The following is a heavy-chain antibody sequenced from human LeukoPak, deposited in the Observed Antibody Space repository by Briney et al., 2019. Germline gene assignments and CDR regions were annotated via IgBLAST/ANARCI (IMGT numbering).Heavy chain of an antibody. D-gene: IGHD6-13*01. CDR2: IGTAGDT. CDR3: ARDRSSSSWLPGAFDI. V-gene: IGHV3-13*01. CDR1: GFTFSSYD. J-gene: IGHJ3*02. Sequence: GGSLRLSCAASGFTFSSYDMHWVRQATGKGLEWVSAIGTAGDTYYPGSVKGRFTISRENAKNSLYLQMNSLRAEDTAVYYCARDRSSSSWLPGAFDIWGQGTMVTVSS.